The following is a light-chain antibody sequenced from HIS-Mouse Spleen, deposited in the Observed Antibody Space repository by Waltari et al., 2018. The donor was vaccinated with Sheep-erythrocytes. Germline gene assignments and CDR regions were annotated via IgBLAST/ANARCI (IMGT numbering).Light chain of an antibody. CDR3: CSYAGSSTPWV. V-gene: IGLV2-23*01. CDR2: EGS. J-gene: IGLJ3*02. CDR1: SSDVGRYHL. Sequence: QSALTQPASVSGSPGQSITISCTGTSSDVGRYHLVSWSQQHPGKAPNLMIYEGSKRPSGVSNRFSGSKSGNTASLTISGLQAEDEADYYCCSYAGSSTPWVFGGGTKLTVL.